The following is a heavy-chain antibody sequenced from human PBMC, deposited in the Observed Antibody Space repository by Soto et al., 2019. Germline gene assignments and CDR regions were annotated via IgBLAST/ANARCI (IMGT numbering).Heavy chain of an antibody. J-gene: IGHJ4*02. CDR1: GGSFSGYY. D-gene: IGHD3-10*01. V-gene: IGHV4-34*01. Sequence: SETLSLTCAVYGGSFSGYYWSWIRQPPGKGLEWIGEINHSGSTNYNPSLKGRVTISVDTSKNQFSLKLSSVTAADTAVYYCARSITMVRGVIIGLDYWGQGTLVTVSS. CDR3: ARSITMVRGVIIGLDY. CDR2: INHSGST.